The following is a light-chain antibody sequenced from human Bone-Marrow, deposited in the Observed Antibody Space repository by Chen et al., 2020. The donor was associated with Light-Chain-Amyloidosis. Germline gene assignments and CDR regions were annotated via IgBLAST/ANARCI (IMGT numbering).Light chain of an antibody. V-gene: IGKV1-39*01. J-gene: IGKJ1*01. CDR2: GAS. Sequence: DIRLTQSPSSLSASVRDRVTITCRASQNIGTYFNWYHQKSGRAPKLLLSGASNRQSGVPTRFGSTGCGTDCTRSITRLQREDCATYDWEQRRSFGTFGQGTKVEVK. CDR3: EQRRSFGT. CDR1: QNIGTY.